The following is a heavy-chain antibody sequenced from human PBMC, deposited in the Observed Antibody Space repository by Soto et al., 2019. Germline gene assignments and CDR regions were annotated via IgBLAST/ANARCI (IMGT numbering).Heavy chain of an antibody. CDR2: IYYSGST. D-gene: IGHD6-6*01. Sequence: SETLSLTCTFSGGSISSYYWSLIRQPPGKGLEWIGYIYYSGSTNYNPSLKSRVTISVDTSKNQFSLKLSSVTAEDTAVYYCAKDRPADYYYGMDVWGQGTTVTVSS. V-gene: IGHV4-59*01. CDR1: GGSISSYY. CDR3: AKDRPADYYYGMDV. J-gene: IGHJ6*02.